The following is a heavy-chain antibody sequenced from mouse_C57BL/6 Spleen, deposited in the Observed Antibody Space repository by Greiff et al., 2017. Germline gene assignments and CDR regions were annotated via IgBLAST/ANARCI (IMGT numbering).Heavy chain of an antibody. CDR3: ARDYSKVFDY. CDR1: GYTFTSYW. CDR2: IDPSDSYT. Sequence: QVQLQQPGAELVMPGASVKLSCKASGYTFTSYWMHWVKQRPGQGLEWIGEIDPSDSYTNYNQKFKGKSTLTVDKSSSTAYMQLSSLTSEDSAVYYCARDYSKVFDYWGQGTTRTVSS. D-gene: IGHD1-1*02. V-gene: IGHV1-69*01. J-gene: IGHJ2*01.